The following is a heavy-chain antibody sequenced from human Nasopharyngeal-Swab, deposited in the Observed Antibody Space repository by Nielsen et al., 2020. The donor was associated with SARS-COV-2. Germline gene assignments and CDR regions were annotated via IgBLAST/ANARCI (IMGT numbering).Heavy chain of an antibody. CDR3: ARDAGGGAHFDY. D-gene: IGHD2-15*01. Sequence: WIRQPPGKGLEWVAVIWYDGSNKCYADSVKGRFTISRDNSKNTLYLQMNSLRAEDTAVYYCARDAGGGAHFDYWGQGTLVTVSS. J-gene: IGHJ4*02. V-gene: IGHV3-33*01. CDR2: IWYDGSNK.